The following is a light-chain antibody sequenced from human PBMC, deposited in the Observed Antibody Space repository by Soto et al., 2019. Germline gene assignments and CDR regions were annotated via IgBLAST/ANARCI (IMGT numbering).Light chain of an antibody. Sequence: DVQMTQSPSTLSASVGDRVTITCRASQSISSGLAWYQQEPGKAPKLLISEASTLEGGVPSRFSGSGSGTEFALTISSLQPDDFASYYCQQYSSYPWTFGQGTKVEIK. CDR1: QSISSG. CDR3: QQYSSYPWT. CDR2: EAS. V-gene: IGKV1-5*03. J-gene: IGKJ1*01.